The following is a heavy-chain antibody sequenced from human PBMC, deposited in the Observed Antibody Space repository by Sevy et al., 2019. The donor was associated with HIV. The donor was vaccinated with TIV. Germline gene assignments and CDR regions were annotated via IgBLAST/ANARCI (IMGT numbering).Heavy chain of an antibody. V-gene: IGHV4-39*02. CDR1: GGSIGSSGYY. Sequence: SETLSLTCTVSGGSIGSSGYYWGWIRQPPGKGLEWIGSIYYGGSTYYNPSLKSRITISVDTSKNHFSLKLSSVTAADTAVYYCARVSMIVVVITDDWGYYFDYWGQGTLVTVSS. CDR2: IYYGGST. J-gene: IGHJ4*02. CDR3: ARVSMIVVVITDDWGYYFDY. D-gene: IGHD3-22*01.